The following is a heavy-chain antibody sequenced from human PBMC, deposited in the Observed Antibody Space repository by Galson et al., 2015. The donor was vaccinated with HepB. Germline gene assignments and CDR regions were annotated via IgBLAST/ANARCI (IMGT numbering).Heavy chain of an antibody. Sequence: SVKVSCKASGGTFSSSIISWVRQAPGQGLEWMGGIITLFHTPNYAQKFQGRVTITADESRSTVYMHLSSLRSEDTAVYYCARIRRYNYGYLKPQVSYGMDVWGPGTTVTVSS. CDR3: ARIRRYNYGYLKPQVSYGMDV. CDR2: IITLFHTP. CDR1: GGTFSSSI. J-gene: IGHJ6*02. V-gene: IGHV1-69*13. D-gene: IGHD5-18*01.